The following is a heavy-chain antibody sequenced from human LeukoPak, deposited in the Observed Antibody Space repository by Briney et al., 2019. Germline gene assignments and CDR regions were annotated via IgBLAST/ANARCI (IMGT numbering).Heavy chain of an antibody. D-gene: IGHD3-22*01. V-gene: IGHV3-23*01. CDR3: AKANYYVSSGYY. CDR1: GFTFSSYA. CDR2: ISGSGGST. J-gene: IGHJ4*02. Sequence: GGSLRLSCAAAGFTFSSYAMSWVRQAPGKGLEWVSSISGSGGSTYYADSVKGRFTVSRDNSKNTLYLQMNSLRAEDTAVYYCAKANYYVSSGYYWGEGTLVTVSS.